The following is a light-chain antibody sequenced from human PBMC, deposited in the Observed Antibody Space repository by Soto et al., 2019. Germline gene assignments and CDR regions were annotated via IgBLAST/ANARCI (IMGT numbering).Light chain of an antibody. V-gene: IGKV3-15*01. CDR3: QQYNNWPRT. CDR1: QSVNSH. J-gene: IGKJ1*01. Sequence: EIVMTQSPATLSGSPGERATLSCRASQSVNSHLAWYHQGPGQAPRLLIYGASTRATGIPARFSGSGSGTEFTLTISSLQPEDFAVYYCQQYNNWPRTFGQGTKVEVK. CDR2: GAS.